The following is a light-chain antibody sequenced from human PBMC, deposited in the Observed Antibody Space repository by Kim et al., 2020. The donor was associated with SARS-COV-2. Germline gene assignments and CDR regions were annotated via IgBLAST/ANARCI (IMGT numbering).Light chain of an antibody. CDR2: DAS. V-gene: IGKV1-33*01. J-gene: IGKJ5*01. CDR3: QQYDHLPIT. CDR1: QDIGNY. Sequence: ASVGDRVTSTCQASQDIGNYLNWYEQKPGKVPKLVIYDASNLETGVPSRFSGSGFGAEFTLTINNLQPEDIATYYCQQYDHLPITFGQGTRLEIK.